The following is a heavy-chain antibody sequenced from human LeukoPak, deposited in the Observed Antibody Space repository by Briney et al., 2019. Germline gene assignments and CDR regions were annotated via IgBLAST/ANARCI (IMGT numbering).Heavy chain of an antibody. CDR1: GYTFTSYD. D-gene: IGHD4-17*01. Sequence: GASVKVSCKASGYTFTSYDINWVRQATGQGLEWMGWMNPNSGNTGYAQKFQGRVTMTRNTSISTTYMELSSLRSEDTAVYYCARGAHYGDYDDYWGQGTLVTVSS. CDR3: ARGAHYGDYDDY. V-gene: IGHV1-8*01. J-gene: IGHJ4*02. CDR2: MNPNSGNT.